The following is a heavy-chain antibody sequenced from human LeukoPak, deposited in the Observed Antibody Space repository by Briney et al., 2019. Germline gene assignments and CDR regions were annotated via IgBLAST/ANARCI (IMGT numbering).Heavy chain of an antibody. D-gene: IGHD5/OR15-5a*01. CDR1: GFTFSNYG. Sequence: GGSLRLSCAGSGFTFSNYGMHWVRQAPGKGLQWVSVISYDGKLKYYADSVNGRFTISRDNSKSTLYLEMNSVRGEDTAVYYCAKERLTKVSHETDYWGQGTLVTVSS. CDR3: AKERLTKVSHETDY. V-gene: IGHV3-30*18. J-gene: IGHJ4*02. CDR2: ISYDGKLK.